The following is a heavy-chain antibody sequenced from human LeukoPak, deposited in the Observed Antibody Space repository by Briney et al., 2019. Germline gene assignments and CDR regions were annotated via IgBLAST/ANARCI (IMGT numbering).Heavy chain of an antibody. CDR1: GYTFTGYY. D-gene: IGHD1-1*01. Sequence: GASLKVSCKASGYTFTGYYMHWVRQAPGQGLEWMGWINPNSGGTNYAQKFQGRVTMTRDTSISTAYMELSRLRSDDTAVYYCARWDWNDSGYYGMDVWGQGTTVTVSS. J-gene: IGHJ6*02. CDR3: ARWDWNDSGYYGMDV. CDR2: INPNSGGT. V-gene: IGHV1-2*02.